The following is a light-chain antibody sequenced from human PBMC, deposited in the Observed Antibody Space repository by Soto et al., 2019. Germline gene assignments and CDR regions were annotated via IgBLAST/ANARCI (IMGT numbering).Light chain of an antibody. CDR2: QVT. CDR3: MSYAGGNRFV. Sequence: QSALTQPPSASGSPGQSVTISCAGTIHDVGGYNYVSWYQQHPGKVPQLMIYQVTKRPSGVPDRFSASKSDTTAPLTISGLQAEDEGDYYCMSYAGGNRFVFGTGTKLTVL. CDR1: IHDVGGYNY. J-gene: IGLJ1*01. V-gene: IGLV2-8*01.